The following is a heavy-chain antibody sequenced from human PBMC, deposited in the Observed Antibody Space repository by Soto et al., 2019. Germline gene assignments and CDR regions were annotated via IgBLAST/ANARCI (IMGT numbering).Heavy chain of an antibody. J-gene: IGHJ6*02. CDR1: GFTFSSYW. Sequence: EVQLVESGGGLVQPGGSLRLACAASGFTFSSYWMHWVRQAPGKGLVWISRIIRDGSSTNYADSVKGRFTISRDNAKNILHLEINSLRADDTAVYFCGRGGSGIYGMDIWGQGTTVIVSS. CDR3: GRGGSGIYGMDI. D-gene: IGHD6-13*01. V-gene: IGHV3-74*01. CDR2: IIRDGSST.